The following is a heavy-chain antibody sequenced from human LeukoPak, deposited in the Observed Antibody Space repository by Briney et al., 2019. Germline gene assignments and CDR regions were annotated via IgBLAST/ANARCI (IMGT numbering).Heavy chain of an antibody. CDR3: ARDRVVVTQGGSGFGGYYFDY. V-gene: IGHV4-39*07. CDR2: IYYSGSP. D-gene: IGHD3-22*01. J-gene: IGHJ4*02. CDR1: GDSISSSSYY. Sequence: SETLSLTCTVSGDSISSSSYYWGSIRQPPGKGLEWIGSIYYSGSPYYHPSLKSRVTISVDTSKNQFSLKLSSVTAADTAVYYCARDRVVVTQGGSGFGGYYFDYWGQGTLVTVSS.